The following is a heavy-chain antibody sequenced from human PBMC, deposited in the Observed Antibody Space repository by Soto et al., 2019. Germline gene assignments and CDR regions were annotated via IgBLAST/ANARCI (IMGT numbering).Heavy chain of an antibody. J-gene: IGHJ4*01. CDR2: IYYTGTT. D-gene: IGHD3-22*01. V-gene: IGHV4-59*08. CDR3: ARLGGYYQAFDQ. CDR1: GRPIRSYY. Sequence: PSETLSLTSSVSGRPIRSYYWGLFRLPPGQGLQWVGYIYYTGTTSYNPSLKGRVTVSLDTSKKQFSLKLRSVTAADTAFYFCARLGGYYQAFDQWGQGALVT.